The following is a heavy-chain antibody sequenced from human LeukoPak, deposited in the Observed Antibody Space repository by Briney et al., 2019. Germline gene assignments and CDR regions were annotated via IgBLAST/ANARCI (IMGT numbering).Heavy chain of an antibody. D-gene: IGHD3-22*01. CDR2: ISYDGSNR. Sequence: GGSLRLSCAASGFTFSSYAMHWVRQAPGKGLEWVAVISYDGSNRYYADSVKGRFTISRDNSKNTLYLQMNSLRAEDTAVYYCARAYYDSSGYYEAAHYFDYWGQGTLVTVSS. V-gene: IGHV3-30-3*01. CDR3: ARAYYDSSGYYEAAHYFDY. CDR1: GFTFSSYA. J-gene: IGHJ4*02.